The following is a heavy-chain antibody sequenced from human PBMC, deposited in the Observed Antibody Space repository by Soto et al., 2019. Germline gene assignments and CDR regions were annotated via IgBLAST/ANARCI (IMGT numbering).Heavy chain of an antibody. CDR1: GFTFTSSA. D-gene: IGHD6-13*01. V-gene: IGHV1-58*01. CDR2: IVVGSGNT. J-gene: IGHJ5*02. Sequence: ASVKVSCKASGFTFTSSALQWVRQARGQRLEWIGWIVVGSGNTNYAQKFQERVTITRDMSTSTAYMELSSLRSEDTAMYYCARGSKPGIAAAGTVSFDPWGQGTLVTVLL. CDR3: ARGSKPGIAAAGTVSFDP.